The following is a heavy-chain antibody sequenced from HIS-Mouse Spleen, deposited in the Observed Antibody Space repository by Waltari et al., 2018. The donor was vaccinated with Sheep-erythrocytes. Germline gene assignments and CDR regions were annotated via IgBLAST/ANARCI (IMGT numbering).Heavy chain of an antibody. Sequence: QLQLQESGPGLVKPSETLSRTCTVSGGSTRRSSYYWGWIRQPPGKGLEGVGGIYYSGSTYYNPSLKSRVTISVDTSKNQFSLKLSSVTAADTAVYYCARLYYYDSSGYYFDYWGQGTLVTVSS. D-gene: IGHD3-22*01. CDR2: IYYSGST. CDR3: ARLYYYDSSGYYFDY. CDR1: GGSTRRSSYY. V-gene: IGHV4-39*01. J-gene: IGHJ4*02.